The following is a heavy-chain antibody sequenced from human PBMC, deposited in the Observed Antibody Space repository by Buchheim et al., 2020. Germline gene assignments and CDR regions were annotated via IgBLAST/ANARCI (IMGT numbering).Heavy chain of an antibody. CDR1: GGSISSSSYY. Sequence: QLQLQESGPGLVKPSETLSLTCTVSGGSISSSSYYWGWIRQPPGKGLEWIGSIYYSGSTYYNPSLKSRVTISVDTSKNQFPLKLSSVTAADTAVYYCARIVRGHYYDSSGYMHPFDYWGQGTL. CDR2: IYYSGST. D-gene: IGHD3-22*01. CDR3: ARIVRGHYYDSSGYMHPFDY. V-gene: IGHV4-39*01. J-gene: IGHJ4*02.